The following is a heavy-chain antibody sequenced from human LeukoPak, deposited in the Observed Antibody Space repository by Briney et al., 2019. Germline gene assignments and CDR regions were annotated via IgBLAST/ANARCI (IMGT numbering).Heavy chain of an antibody. D-gene: IGHD6-13*01. V-gene: IGHV4-4*09. Sequence: PSETLSLTCTVSGGSISSYYWSWIRQPPGKGLEWIGYIYTSGSTNYNPSLKSRVTMSVDTSKNQFSLKLSSVTAADTAVYYCARDLEAKAGYSSTRRDYYYYMDVWGKGTTVTVSS. CDR2: IYTSGST. J-gene: IGHJ6*03. CDR3: ARDLEAKAGYSSTRRDYYYYMDV. CDR1: GGSISSYY.